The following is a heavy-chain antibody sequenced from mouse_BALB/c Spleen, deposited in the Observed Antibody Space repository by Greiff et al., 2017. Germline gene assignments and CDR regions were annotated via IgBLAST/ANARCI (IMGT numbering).Heavy chain of an antibody. V-gene: IGHV14-3*02. Sequence: VQLKQSGAELVKPGASVKLSCTASGFNIKDTYMHWVKQRPEQGLEWIGRIDPANGNTKYDPKFQGKATITADTSSNTAYLQLSSLTSEDTAVYYCAFTTVVDLYAMDYWGQGTSVTVSS. CDR3: AFTTVVDLYAMDY. D-gene: IGHD1-1*01. J-gene: IGHJ4*01. CDR2: IDPANGNT. CDR1: GFNIKDTY.